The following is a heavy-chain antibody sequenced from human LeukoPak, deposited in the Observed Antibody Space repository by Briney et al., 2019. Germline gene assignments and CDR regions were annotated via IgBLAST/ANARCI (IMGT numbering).Heavy chain of an antibody. J-gene: IGHJ5*02. CDR1: GYTFTSNY. CDR2: ISPSGGST. Sequence: ASVKVSCKAFGYTFTSNYMHWVRQAPGQGPEWMGVISPSGGSTTYAQKFQGRVTLTRDMSTSTDYLELSSLRSDDTAVYYCARVAEYYYGSGSHLFDPWGQGTLVTVSS. V-gene: IGHV1-46*01. CDR3: ARVAEYYYGSGSHLFDP. D-gene: IGHD3-10*01.